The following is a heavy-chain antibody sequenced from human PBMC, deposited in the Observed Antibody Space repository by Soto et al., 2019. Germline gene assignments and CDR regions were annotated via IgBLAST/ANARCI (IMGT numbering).Heavy chain of an antibody. CDR2: IYPGDSDT. CDR3: ARHSRYYYYYMDV. J-gene: IGHJ6*03. D-gene: IGHD2-2*01. V-gene: IGHV5-51*01. Sequence: PGESLKISCKGSGYSFTSYWIGWVRQMPGKGLEWMGIIYPGDSDTRYSPSFQGQVTISADKSISTAYLQWSSLKASDTGMYYCARHSRYYYYYMDVWGKGTTVTVSS. CDR1: GYSFTSYW.